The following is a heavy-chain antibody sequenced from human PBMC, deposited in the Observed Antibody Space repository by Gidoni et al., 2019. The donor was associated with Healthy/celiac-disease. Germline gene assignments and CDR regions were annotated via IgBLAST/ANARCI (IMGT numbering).Heavy chain of an antibody. V-gene: IGHV1-69*02. Sequence: QVQLVQSGAEVKKPGSSVKVSCKASGGTFSSYTISWVRQAPGQGLEWMGRIIPILGIANYAQKFQGRVKITADKSTSTAYMELSSLRSEDTAVYYCASLWFGELSPPYYYYGMDVWGQGTTVTVSS. CDR3: ASLWFGELSPPYYYYGMDV. D-gene: IGHD3-10*01. J-gene: IGHJ6*02. CDR2: IIPILGIA. CDR1: GGTFSSYT.